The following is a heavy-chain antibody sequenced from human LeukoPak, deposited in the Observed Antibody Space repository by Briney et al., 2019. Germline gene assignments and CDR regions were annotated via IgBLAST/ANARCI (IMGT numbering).Heavy chain of an antibody. V-gene: IGHV4-39*07. CDR3: GRDEAWKYCSGGSCYDAFDI. J-gene: IGHJ3*02. CDR2: IYYSGST. D-gene: IGHD2-15*01. Sequence: PSETLSLTCTVSGGSISSSSYYWGWIRQPPGKGLEWIGSIYYSGSTYYNPSLKSRVTISVDTSKNQFSLKLNSVTAADTAVYYCGRDEAWKYCSGGSCYDAFDIWGQGTMVTVSS. CDR1: GGSISSSSYY.